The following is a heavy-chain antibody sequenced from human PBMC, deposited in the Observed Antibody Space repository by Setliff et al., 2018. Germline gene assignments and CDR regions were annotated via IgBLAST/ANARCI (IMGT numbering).Heavy chain of an antibody. Sequence: GGSLRLSCAASGFTFSIYAMAWVRQAPGKGLEWVSIISGDSSFTNHADSVKGRFTISRDRSRSTVYLQMNSLRVEDTAVYFRAKAGGSGFGMDYLDSWGQGTLVTVSS. CDR3: AKAGGSGFGMDYLDS. D-gene: IGHD3-3*01. CDR1: GFTFSIYA. J-gene: IGHJ4*02. CDR2: ISGDSSFT. V-gene: IGHV3-23*01.